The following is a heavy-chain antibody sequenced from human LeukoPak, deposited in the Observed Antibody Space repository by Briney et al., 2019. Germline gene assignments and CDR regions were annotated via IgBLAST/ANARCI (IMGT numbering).Heavy chain of an antibody. J-gene: IGHJ6*03. Sequence: SVKVSCKASGGTFSSYAISWVRQAPGQGLEWMGGIIPIFGTANYAQKFQGRVTITADESTSTAYMELSSLRSEDTAVYYCAKTIWFGELYYYYMDVLSKGTTVTVSS. CDR3: AKTIWFGELYYYYMDV. V-gene: IGHV1-69*13. CDR1: GGTFSSYA. D-gene: IGHD3-10*01. CDR2: IIPIFGTA.